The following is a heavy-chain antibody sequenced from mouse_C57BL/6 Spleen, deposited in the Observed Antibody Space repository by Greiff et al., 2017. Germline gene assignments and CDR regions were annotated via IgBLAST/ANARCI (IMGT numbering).Heavy chain of an antibody. CDR2: IYPGSGST. V-gene: IGHV1-55*01. CDR3: ARGRVLSLYYYAMDY. Sequence: VQLQQPGAELVKPGASVKMSCKASGYTFTSYWITWVKQRPGQGLEWIGDIYPGSGSTNYNEKFKSKATLTVDTSSSTGYMHLSSLTSEDSAVYYCARGRVLSLYYYAMDYWGQGTSVTVSS. CDR1: GYTFTSYW. J-gene: IGHJ4*01. D-gene: IGHD6-5*01.